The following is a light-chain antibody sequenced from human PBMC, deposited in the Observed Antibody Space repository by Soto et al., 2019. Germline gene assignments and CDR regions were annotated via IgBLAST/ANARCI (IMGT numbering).Light chain of an antibody. Sequence: EIVLAQSPGTLSLSPGERAALSCRASQSVGKNYLAWYRQKPGQAPRLLIHDASTRATGIPDRISGSGSGTDFTITINRVESEDFAVYFCQQYATPPITFGGGT. CDR3: QQYATPPIT. J-gene: IGKJ4*01. CDR2: DAS. V-gene: IGKV3-20*01. CDR1: QSVGKNY.